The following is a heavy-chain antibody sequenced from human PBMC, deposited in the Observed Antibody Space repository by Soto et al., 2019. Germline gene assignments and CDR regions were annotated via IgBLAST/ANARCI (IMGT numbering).Heavy chain of an antibody. CDR2: IIPIIGTA. CDR1: GGTFSSYA. D-gene: IGHD6-6*01. CDR3: ARGTRIAALPFDY. V-gene: IGHV1-69*12. J-gene: IGHJ4*02. Sequence: QVQLVQSGAEVKKPGSSVKVSCKASGGTFSSYAISWVRQAPGQGLEWMGVIIPIIGTANYAQKFQGRVTSTADESDSTAYMELSRLRSEDTAVYYCARGTRIAALPFDYWGQGTLVTVSS.